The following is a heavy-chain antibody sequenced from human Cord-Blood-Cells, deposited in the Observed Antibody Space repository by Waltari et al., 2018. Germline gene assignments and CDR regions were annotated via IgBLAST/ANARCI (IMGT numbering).Heavy chain of an antibody. CDR1: GFPVRSNC. D-gene: IGHD7-27*01. CDR3: ATDKWGRDHY. V-gene: IGHV3-53*01. CDR2: IYSGGST. J-gene: IGHJ4*02. Sequence: VQLVESGGGLIQPGGSLRLYCAASGFPVRSNCLIWVRQAPGKGLEWVSVIYSGGSTYYADSVKGRFTISRDNSKNTLYLQMNSLRAEDTAVYYCATDKWGRDHYWGQGTLVTVSS.